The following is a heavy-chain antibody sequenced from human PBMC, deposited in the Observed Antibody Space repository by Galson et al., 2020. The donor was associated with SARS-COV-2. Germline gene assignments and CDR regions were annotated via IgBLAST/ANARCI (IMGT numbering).Heavy chain of an antibody. D-gene: IGHD2-15*01. CDR2: ITFSGERS. J-gene: IGHJ4*02. CDR1: GFSFSGYA. Sequence: GESLKISCAASGFSFSGYAMSWVRQAPGKGLDWVSGITFSGERSYYADSVKGRFTISRDNSNNTLFLQMNSLRGEDTALYYCAKDSTTQGLLFDYWGQGILVTVSS. V-gene: IGHV3-23*01. CDR3: AKDSTTQGLLFDY.